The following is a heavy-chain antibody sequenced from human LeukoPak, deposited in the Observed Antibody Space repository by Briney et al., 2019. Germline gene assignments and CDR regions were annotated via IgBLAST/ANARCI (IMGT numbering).Heavy chain of an antibody. Sequence: PGGSLRLSCAASGFTFSEYGVHWVRQAPGKGLEWVAFIQFDGSDIFYADSVKGRFTISRDNSKNTQYLQMNSLRAEDTAVYYCAKEVKLEPFACWGQGTLVTVSS. CDR1: GFTFSEYG. D-gene: IGHD1-1*01. CDR3: AKEVKLEPFAC. V-gene: IGHV3-30*02. CDR2: IQFDGSDI. J-gene: IGHJ4*02.